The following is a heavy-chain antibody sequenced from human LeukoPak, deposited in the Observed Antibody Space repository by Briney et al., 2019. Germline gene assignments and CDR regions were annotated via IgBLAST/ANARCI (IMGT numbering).Heavy chain of an antibody. V-gene: IGHV3-7*04. CDR1: GFTFRISW. CDR2: IKPDGSVQ. J-gene: IGHJ4*02. D-gene: IGHD3-10*01. CDR3: ARWGGGFDY. Sequence: GGSLRLSCAVCGFTFRISWMSWVRQAPGKGLEWVANIKPDGSVQTYVDPVKGRFTISRDNAKNSLYLQMNSLRTEDTAVYYCARWGGGFDYWGQATLVTVSS.